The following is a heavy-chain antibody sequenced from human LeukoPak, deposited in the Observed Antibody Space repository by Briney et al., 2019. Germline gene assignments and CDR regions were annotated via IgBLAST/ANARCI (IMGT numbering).Heavy chain of an antibody. D-gene: IGHD3-22*01. J-gene: IGHJ5*02. Sequence: GRSLRLSCAASGCTFSSYGMHWVRQAPGKGLEWVAFVSCDGGNKYYVDSVKGRFTISRDNSKNTLYLQMNSLRAEDTAVYYCAKDLSVYCDSRGFDPWGQGTLVTVSS. V-gene: IGHV3-30*18. CDR3: AKDLSVYCDSRGFDP. CDR2: VSCDGGNK. CDR1: GCTFSSYG.